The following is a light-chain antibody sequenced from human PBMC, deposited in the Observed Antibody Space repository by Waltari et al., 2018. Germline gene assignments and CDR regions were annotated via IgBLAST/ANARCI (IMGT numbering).Light chain of an antibody. J-gene: IGLJ2*01. CDR3: GSYAHSNNLV. CDR1: RRDVGGHDY. Sequence: QSALTQPPSASGSPGKSVPISCTGHRRDVGGHDYVHWYQQHPGQAPKLMIYEVNRRPSGVPDRFSGSKSGNTASLTVSGLQVEDEADYYCGSYAHSNNLVFGGGTKVTVL. V-gene: IGLV2-8*01. CDR2: EVN.